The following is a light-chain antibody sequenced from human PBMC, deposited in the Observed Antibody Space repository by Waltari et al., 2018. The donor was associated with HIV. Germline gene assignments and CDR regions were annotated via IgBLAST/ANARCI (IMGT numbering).Light chain of an antibody. V-gene: IGLV1-44*01. CDR1: SSNIGSNT. CDR3: AAWDDSLNGHVV. J-gene: IGLJ2*01. CDR2: SNN. Sequence: QSVLTQPPSASGTPGQRVTISCSGSSSNIGSNTVNWYQHLPGTAPKLLIYSNNRRPSGVPDRFSGSKSGTSASLAISGLQSEDEADYYCAAWDDSLNGHVVFGGGTKLTVL.